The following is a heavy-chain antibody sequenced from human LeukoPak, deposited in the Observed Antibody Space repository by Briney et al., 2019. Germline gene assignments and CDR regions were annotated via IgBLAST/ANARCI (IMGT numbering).Heavy chain of an antibody. J-gene: IGHJ6*03. CDR3: ARARSSSWWRGKYYYYYMDV. Sequence: PGGSLRLSCAASGFTFSSYSMNWVRQAPGKGLEWVSSISSSSSYIYYADSVKGRFTVSRDNAKNSLYLQMNSLRAEDTAVYYCARARSSSWWRGKYYYYYMDVWGKGTTVTVSS. CDR1: GFTFSSYS. D-gene: IGHD6-13*01. CDR2: ISSSSSYI. V-gene: IGHV3-21*01.